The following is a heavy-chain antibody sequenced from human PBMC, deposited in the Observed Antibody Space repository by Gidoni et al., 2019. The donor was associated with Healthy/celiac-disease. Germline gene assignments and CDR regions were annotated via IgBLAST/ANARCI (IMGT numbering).Heavy chain of an antibody. CDR3: ARGYSSGPNCFDP. CDR1: CYIFTSYA. Sequence: QVQLVHSGAEMKKHGASVKVSCTASCYIFTSYAISWVRQAPGQGLEWMGWISADNGNTNYAQKLQGRVTMTTDTSTSTAYMELRSRRSDDTAVYYCARGYSSGPNCFDPWGQGTLVTVSS. D-gene: IGHD6-19*01. J-gene: IGHJ5*02. V-gene: IGHV1-18*01. CDR2: ISADNGNT.